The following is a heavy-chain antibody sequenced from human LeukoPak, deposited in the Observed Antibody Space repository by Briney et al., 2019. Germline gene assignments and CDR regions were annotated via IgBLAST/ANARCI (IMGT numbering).Heavy chain of an antibody. Sequence: SETLSLTCTVSGGSISSYYLSWIRQPPGKGLEWIGYIYYSGSTNYNPSLKSRVTISVDTSKNQFSLKLSSVTAADTAVYYCARQYCSGGSCYWYFDLWGRGTLVTVSS. CDR2: IYYSGST. CDR3: ARQYCSGGSCYWYFDL. CDR1: GGSISSYY. J-gene: IGHJ2*01. D-gene: IGHD2-15*01. V-gene: IGHV4-59*01.